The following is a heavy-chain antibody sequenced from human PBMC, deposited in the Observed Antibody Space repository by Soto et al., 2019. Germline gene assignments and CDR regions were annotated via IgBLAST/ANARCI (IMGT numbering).Heavy chain of an antibody. Sequence: GASVKVSCKASGYTFTGYYMHWVRQAPGQGLEWMGWINPNSGGTNCAQKFQGRVTMTRDTSISTAYMELSRLRSDDTAVYYCARRKERSGPHYFDYWGQGSQVTV. CDR1: GYTFTGYY. CDR2: INPNSGGT. D-gene: IGHD6-25*01. J-gene: IGHJ4*02. CDR3: ARRKERSGPHYFDY. V-gene: IGHV1-2*02.